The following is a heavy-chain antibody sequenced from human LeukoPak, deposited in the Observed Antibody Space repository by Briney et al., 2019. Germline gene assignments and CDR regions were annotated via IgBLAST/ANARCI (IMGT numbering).Heavy chain of an antibody. D-gene: IGHD3-10*01. V-gene: IGHV4-34*01. Sequence: SETLSLTCAVYGGSFSGYYWSWIRQPPGKGLEWIGEINHSGRNNNNPSLKSRVTISGDSPKNQFSLRLTSVTAADTAVYYCARDPHYYGSGSYHHFDYWGQGTLVTVSS. CDR2: INHSGRN. CDR1: GGSFSGYY. J-gene: IGHJ4*02. CDR3: ARDPHYYGSGSYHHFDY.